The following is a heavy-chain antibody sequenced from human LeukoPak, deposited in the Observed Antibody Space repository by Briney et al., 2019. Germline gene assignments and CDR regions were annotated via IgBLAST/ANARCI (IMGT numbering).Heavy chain of an antibody. CDR1: GGSISSGDYY. V-gene: IGHV4-30-4*01. J-gene: IGHJ4*02. D-gene: IGHD3-22*01. Sequence: SETLSLTCTVSGGSISSGDYYWRWIRQPPGKGLEWIGYIYYSGSTYYNPSLKSRVTISVDTSKNQFSLKLSSVTAADTAVYYCARAMISGTDYWGQGTLVTVSS. CDR3: ARAMISGTDY. CDR2: IYYSGST.